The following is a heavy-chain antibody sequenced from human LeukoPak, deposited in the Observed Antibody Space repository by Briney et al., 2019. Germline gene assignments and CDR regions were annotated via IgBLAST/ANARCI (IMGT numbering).Heavy chain of an antibody. CDR2: ISSSSYI. Sequence: GGSLRLSCAASGFTFSIYWMTWVRQAPGKRLEWVSSISSSSYIYYADSVKGRFTISRDNAKNSLYLQMNSLRAEDTAVYYCARVSSGDLVGATTDFDYWGQGTLVTVSS. CDR1: GFTFSIYW. V-gene: IGHV3-21*01. CDR3: ARVSSGDLVGATTDFDY. J-gene: IGHJ4*02. D-gene: IGHD1-26*01.